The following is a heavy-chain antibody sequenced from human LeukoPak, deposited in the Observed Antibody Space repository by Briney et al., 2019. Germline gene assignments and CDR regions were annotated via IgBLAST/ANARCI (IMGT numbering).Heavy chain of an antibody. V-gene: IGHV3-9*01. CDR2: ISWNSGSI. D-gene: IGHD1-26*01. CDR3: AKGLVGDAYYFDY. J-gene: IGHJ4*02. Sequence: PGGSLRLSCAASGFTFDDYAMHWARQAPGKGLEWVSGISWNSGSIGYADSVKGRFTISRDNAKNSLYLQMNSLRAEDTALYYCAKGLVGDAYYFDYWGQGTLVTVSS. CDR1: GFTFDDYA.